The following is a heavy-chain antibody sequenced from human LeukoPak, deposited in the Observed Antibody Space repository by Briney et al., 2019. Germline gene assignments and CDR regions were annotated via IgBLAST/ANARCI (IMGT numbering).Heavy chain of an antibody. CDR3: AKDRYEYYYGSGSYLSDP. CDR1: GFTFNTYA. D-gene: IGHD3-10*01. V-gene: IGHV3-23*01. Sequence: QSGGSLRLSCAASGFTFNTYAMSWVRQAPGRGREWVSAISGSGGSTYYPDSVKGRFTISRDNSKNTLYLQMNSLRVEDTAVYYCAKDRYEYYYGSGSYLSDPWGQGTLVTVSS. J-gene: IGHJ5*02. CDR2: ISGSGGST.